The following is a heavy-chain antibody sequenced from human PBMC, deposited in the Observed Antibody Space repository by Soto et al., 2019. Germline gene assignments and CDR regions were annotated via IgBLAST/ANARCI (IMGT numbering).Heavy chain of an antibody. CDR3: ARDVGSGYDYYGMDV. CDR1: GFTFSSYG. Sequence: QVQLVESGGGVVQPGRSLRLSCAASGFTFSSYGMHWVRQAPGKGLEWVSIISYDGNNKYYADSVKGRFTISRDNSKNTLYLQMTRLRAEDTAVYYCARDVGSGYDYYGMDVWGQGTTVTFPS. D-gene: IGHD2-15*01. CDR2: ISYDGNNK. V-gene: IGHV3-30*03. J-gene: IGHJ6*02.